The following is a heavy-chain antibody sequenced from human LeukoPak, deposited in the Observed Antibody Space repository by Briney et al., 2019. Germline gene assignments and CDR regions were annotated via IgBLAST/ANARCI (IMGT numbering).Heavy chain of an antibody. D-gene: IGHD2-2*01. CDR3: ARGPLGYCSSTSCYYYYYGMDV. Sequence: PSETLSLTCAVYGGSFSGYYWSWIRQPPGKGLEWIGAINHSGSTNYNPSLKSRVTISVDTSKNQFSLKLSSVTAADTAVYYCARGPLGYCSSTSCYYYYYGMDVWGQGTTVTVSS. J-gene: IGHJ6*02. CDR1: GGSFSGYY. CDR2: INHSGST. V-gene: IGHV4-34*01.